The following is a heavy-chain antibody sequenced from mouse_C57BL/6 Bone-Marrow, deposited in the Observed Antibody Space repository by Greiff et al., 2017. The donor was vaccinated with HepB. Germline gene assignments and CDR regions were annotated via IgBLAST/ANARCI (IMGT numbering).Heavy chain of an antibody. J-gene: IGHJ4*01. Sequence: QVQLKQPGAELVKPGASVKMSCKASGYTFTSYWITWVKQRPGQGLEWIGDIYPGSGSTNYNEKFKSKATLTVDTSSSTAYMQLSSLTSEDSAVYYCARRAYYSNYDAMDYWGQGTSVTVSS. CDR2: IYPGSGST. D-gene: IGHD2-5*01. CDR1: GYTFTSYW. CDR3: ARRAYYSNYDAMDY. V-gene: IGHV1-55*01.